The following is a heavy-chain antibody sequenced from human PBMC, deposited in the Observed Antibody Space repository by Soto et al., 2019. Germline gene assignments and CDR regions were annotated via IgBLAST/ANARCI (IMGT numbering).Heavy chain of an antibody. J-gene: IGHJ6*02. CDR1: GFTFSNAW. CDR2: IKSKTDGGTT. D-gene: IGHD2-15*01. V-gene: IGHV3-15*07. CDR3: TTDSRYCSGGSCYAAHYYYYYYGMEV. Sequence: PGGSLRLSCAASGFTFSNAWMNWVRQAPGKGLEWVGRIKSKTDGGTTDYAAPVKGRFTISRDDSKNTLYLQMNSLKTEDTAVYYCTTDSRYCSGGSCYAAHYYYYYYGMEVWGQGTTVTVSS.